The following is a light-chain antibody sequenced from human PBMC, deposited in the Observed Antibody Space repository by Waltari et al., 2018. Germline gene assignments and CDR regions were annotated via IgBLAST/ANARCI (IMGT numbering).Light chain of an antibody. CDR2: QDT. Sequence: SYELTQPPSVSVSPGQTASITCSGNNLGEKYACWYQQKPGQSPVLVISQDTKRPSGIPERFSGSNSGNTATLTISGTQPMDEADYYCQAWDNNIVIFGGGTKLTVL. CDR1: NLGEKY. V-gene: IGLV3-1*01. CDR3: QAWDNNIVI. J-gene: IGLJ2*01.